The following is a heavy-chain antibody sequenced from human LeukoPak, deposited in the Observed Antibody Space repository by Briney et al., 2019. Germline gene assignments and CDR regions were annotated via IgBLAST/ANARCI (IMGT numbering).Heavy chain of an antibody. D-gene: IGHD4-23*01. V-gene: IGHV3-33*01. J-gene: IGHJ6*02. CDR1: GFTFSSYG. Sequence: PGGSLRLSCAASGFTFSSYGMHWVRQAPGKGLEWVAVIWYDGSNKYYADSVKGRFTISRDNSKNTLYLQMNSLRAEDTAVYYCARDGDYGGNHLYGMDVWGQGTTVTVSS. CDR3: ARDGDYGGNHLYGMDV. CDR2: IWYDGSNK.